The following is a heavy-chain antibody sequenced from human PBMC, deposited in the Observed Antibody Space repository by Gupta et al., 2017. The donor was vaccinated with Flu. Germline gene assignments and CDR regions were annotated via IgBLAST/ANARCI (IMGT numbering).Heavy chain of an antibody. CDR2: IYYSGST. D-gene: IGHD2-15*01. Sequence: QVQLQESGPGLVKPSQTLSLTCTVSGGSISSGGYYWSWIRQHPGKGLEWIGYIYYSGSTYYNPSLKSRVTISVDTSKNQFSLKLSSVTAADTAVYYCARGDGYCSGGSCYPGYYGMDVWGQGTTVTVSS. V-gene: IGHV4-31*03. J-gene: IGHJ6*02. CDR3: ARGDGYCSGGSCYPGYYGMDV. CDR1: GGSISSGGYY.